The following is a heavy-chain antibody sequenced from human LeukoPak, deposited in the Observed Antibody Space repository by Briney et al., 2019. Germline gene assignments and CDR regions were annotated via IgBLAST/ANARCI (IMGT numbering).Heavy chain of an antibody. CDR1: GFTFSSYA. CDR3: ATTPYYYGSGIAY. J-gene: IGHJ4*02. D-gene: IGHD3-10*01. V-gene: IGHV3-23*01. Sequence: PGRSLRLSCAASGFTFSSYAMSWVRQAPGKGLEWVSAISGSGGSTYYADSVKGRFTISRDNSKNTLYLQMNSLRAEDTAVYYCATTPYYYGSGIAYWGQGTLVTVSS. CDR2: ISGSGGST.